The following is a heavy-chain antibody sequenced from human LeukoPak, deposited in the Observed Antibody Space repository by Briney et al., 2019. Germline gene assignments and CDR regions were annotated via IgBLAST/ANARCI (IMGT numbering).Heavy chain of an antibody. J-gene: IGHJ6*02. CDR1: GFTFTNYL. CDR2: ISYDGNNK. V-gene: IGHV3-30-3*01. D-gene: IGHD2-8*02. Sequence: PGGSLRLSCEASGFTFTNYLMDWVRQAPGKGLEWLAIISYDGNNKYYADSVKGRFTISRDNSKNALSLQMNSLRPEDTAVYYCAGERSGYYGMDVWGQGTAVTVSS. CDR3: AGERSGYYGMDV.